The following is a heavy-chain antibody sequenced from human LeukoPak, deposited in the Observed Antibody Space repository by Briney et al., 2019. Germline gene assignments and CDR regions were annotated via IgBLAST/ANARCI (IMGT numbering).Heavy chain of an antibody. CDR2: MDYSGST. CDR1: GGSISSSSYY. V-gene: IGHV4-39*01. Sequence: SETLSLTCTVSGGSISSSSYYWGWIRQPPGKGLEWIGSMDYSGSTYCNPSLKSRVTVSVDTSRNQFALKLSSVTAADTAVYYCARPPYYWGQGTLVTVSS. J-gene: IGHJ4*02. CDR3: ARPPYY.